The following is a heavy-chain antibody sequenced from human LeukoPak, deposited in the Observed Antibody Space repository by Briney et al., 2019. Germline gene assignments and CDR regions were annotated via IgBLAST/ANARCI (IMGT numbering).Heavy chain of an antibody. CDR3: TRDRGAYNLYDY. D-gene: IGHD1-1*01. Sequence: GGSLRLSCAASGFTFSSYAMSWVRQAPGKGLEWVSTISGSGGNTYYADSVKGRFTISRDNSKNTLFLHMNSLRAEDTAVYHCTRDRGAYNLYDYWGQGTLVTVSS. V-gene: IGHV3-23*01. CDR1: GFTFSSYA. J-gene: IGHJ4*02. CDR2: ISGSGGNT.